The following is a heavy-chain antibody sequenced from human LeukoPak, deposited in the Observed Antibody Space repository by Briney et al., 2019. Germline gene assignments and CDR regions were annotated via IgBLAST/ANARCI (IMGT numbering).Heavy chain of an antibody. CDR2: ISSSGSTI. Sequence: GGSLRHSRAASGVIFSDYYMSWIRQAPGKGLEWVSYISSSGSTIYYADSVKGRFTISRDNAKNTLYLQMNSLRAEDTAVYYCVSVYDYRFDYWGQGTLVTVSS. V-gene: IGHV3-11*04. CDR1: GVIFSDYY. CDR3: VSVYDYRFDY. J-gene: IGHJ4*02. D-gene: IGHD4-11*01.